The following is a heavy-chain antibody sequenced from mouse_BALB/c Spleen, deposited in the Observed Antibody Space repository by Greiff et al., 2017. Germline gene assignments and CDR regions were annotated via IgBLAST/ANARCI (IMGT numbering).Heavy chain of an antibody. CDR2: IDPANGNT. D-gene: IGHD2-1*01. V-gene: IGHV14-3*02. J-gene: IGHJ4*01. Sequence: VQLQQSGAELVKPGASVKLSCTASGFDIKDTYMHWVKQRPEQGLEWIGRIDPANGNTKYDPKFQGKATITADTSSNTAYLQLSSLTSEDTAVYYCARNYGNLYAMDYWGQGTSVTVSS. CDR3: ARNYGNLYAMDY. CDR1: GFDIKDTY.